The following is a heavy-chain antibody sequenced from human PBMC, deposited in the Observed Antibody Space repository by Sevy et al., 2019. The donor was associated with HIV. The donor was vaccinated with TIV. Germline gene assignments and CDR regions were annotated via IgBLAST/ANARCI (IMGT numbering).Heavy chain of an antibody. D-gene: IGHD4-17*01. CDR1: GETFVGHY. J-gene: IGHJ4*02. CDR2: INHRGTA. V-gene: IGHV4-34*08. Sequence: SETLSLTCAVFGETFVGHYWTWIRQTPGKGLEWIGEINHRGTANYNPSLKGRVTISVDTSNKQFSLRLNSMTAADTAVYYCAKTATVTISALDSWGRGTLVTVSS. CDR3: AKTATVTISALDS.